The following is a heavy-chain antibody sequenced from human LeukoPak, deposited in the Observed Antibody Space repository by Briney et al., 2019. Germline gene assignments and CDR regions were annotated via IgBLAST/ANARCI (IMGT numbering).Heavy chain of an antibody. V-gene: IGHV3-23*01. J-gene: IGHJ4*02. CDR2: INPSGGDT. CDR3: AKAYNYGSGSYYSFFDN. CDR1: GFTFSSYA. D-gene: IGHD3-10*01. Sequence: GGSLRLSCAASGFTFSSYAMHWVRQAPGKGLEWVSTINPSGGDTYYADSVRGRFTISRDNSKKTLYLQMDSLRAEDTAVYYCAKAYNYGSGSYYSFFDNWGQGTLVTVSS.